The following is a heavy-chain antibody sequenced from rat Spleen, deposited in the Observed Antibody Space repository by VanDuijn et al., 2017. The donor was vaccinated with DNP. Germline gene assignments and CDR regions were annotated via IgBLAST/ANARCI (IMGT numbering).Heavy chain of an antibody. CDR1: GFSLTDSS. Sequence: QVQLKESGPGLVQPSQTLSLPCTVSGFSLTDSSVHWVRQPPGKSLVCMVSIRTAGGTNYNSAVQSRLSISRDTSKSQVFLKMNSLQTEDTAIYFCTRTGSYNSGYYFDYWGQGVMVTVSS. D-gene: IGHD4-3*01. CDR2: IRTAGGT. CDR3: TRTGSYNSGYYFDY. J-gene: IGHJ2*01. V-gene: IGHV2-19*01.